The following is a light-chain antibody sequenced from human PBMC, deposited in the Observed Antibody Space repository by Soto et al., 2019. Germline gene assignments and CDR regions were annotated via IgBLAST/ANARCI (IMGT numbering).Light chain of an antibody. Sequence: EIVLTQSPATLSLSPGDRATLSCRASQSVSSYLAWYQQKPGQAPRLLIYDASNRVTGIPARFSGSGSGTDFTLTISSLEAEDFAVYYCQQRSVWPPITFGQGTRLEF. J-gene: IGKJ5*01. CDR1: QSVSSY. CDR2: DAS. V-gene: IGKV3-11*01. CDR3: QQRSVWPPIT.